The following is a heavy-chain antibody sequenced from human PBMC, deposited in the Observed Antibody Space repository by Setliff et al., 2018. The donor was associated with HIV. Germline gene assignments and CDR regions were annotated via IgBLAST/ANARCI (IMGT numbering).Heavy chain of an antibody. Sequence: SETLSLTCTVSGGSIRSSRYYWGWIRQPPGKGLEWIGSIYYSGNTYFNPSLKSRLTMSVDTSKNQFSLKLSSVTAADTAVYYCARGSDLAARVYFDYWGQGTLVTVSS. V-gene: IGHV4-39*07. CDR1: GGSIRSSRYY. D-gene: IGHD6-6*01. CDR2: IYYSGNT. CDR3: ARGSDLAARVYFDY. J-gene: IGHJ4*02.